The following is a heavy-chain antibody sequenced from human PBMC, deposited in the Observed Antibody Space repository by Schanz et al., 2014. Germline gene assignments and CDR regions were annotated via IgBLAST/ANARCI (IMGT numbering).Heavy chain of an antibody. Sequence: QVQLQESGPGLVKPSETLSLTCTVSSASIRTYYWSWIRQPPGKGLEWIGYIYYSGSTTYNPSLKSRVTISVDPSKNQFSLRLSSVTAADTAVYYCARYTGAYFDYWGQGTLVTVSS. CDR3: ARYTGAYFDY. CDR1: SASIRTYY. J-gene: IGHJ4*02. CDR2: IYYSGST. D-gene: IGHD1-26*01. V-gene: IGHV4-59*12.